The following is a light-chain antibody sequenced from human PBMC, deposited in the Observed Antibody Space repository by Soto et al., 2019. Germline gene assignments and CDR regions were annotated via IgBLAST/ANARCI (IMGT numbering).Light chain of an antibody. CDR3: LQYNTYPWT. CDR2: AAS. J-gene: IGKJ1*01. Sequence: DIQMTQSPSSLSASVGDRGTITCRASQGIRNDLDWYQQQPAKAPERLIYAASSLQSGVPSRFSGSGSGTQFTLTISSQQAEDFPTYYCLQYNTYPWTFGQGTKVEIK. CDR1: QGIRND. V-gene: IGKV1-17*01.